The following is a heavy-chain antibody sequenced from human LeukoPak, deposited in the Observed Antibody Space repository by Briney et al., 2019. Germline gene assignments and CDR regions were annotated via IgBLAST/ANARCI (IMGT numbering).Heavy chain of an antibody. Sequence: GMSLRLSCAASGFTFSSYSMNWVRQAPGKGLEWVSSISSSSNYLYYADSVKGRFTISRDNAKNSLYLQMNSLRADDTAVYYCASLKGVVGATAHAFDLWGQGTMVTVSS. CDR2: ISSSSNYL. J-gene: IGHJ3*01. CDR3: ASLKGVVGATAHAFDL. CDR1: GFTFSSYS. V-gene: IGHV3-21*01. D-gene: IGHD1-26*01.